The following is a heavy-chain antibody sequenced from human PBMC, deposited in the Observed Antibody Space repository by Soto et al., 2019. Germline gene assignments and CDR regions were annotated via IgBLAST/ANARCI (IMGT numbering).Heavy chain of an antibody. CDR2: INAGNGNT. D-gene: IGHD6-19*01. V-gene: IGHV1-3*01. CDR1: GYTFTIYA. CDR3: ARVISGSGWYYYYGMDV. Sequence: GASVKVSCKASGYTFTIYAMHGVVQAPLQRLEWMGWINAGNGNTKYSQKFQGRVTITRDTSASTAYMELSSPRSEDTAVYYCARVISGSGWYYYYGMDVWGQGTTVTVSS. J-gene: IGHJ6*02.